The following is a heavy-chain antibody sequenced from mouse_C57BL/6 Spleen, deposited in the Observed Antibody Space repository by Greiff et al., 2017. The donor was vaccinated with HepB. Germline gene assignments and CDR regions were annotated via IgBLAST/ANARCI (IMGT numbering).Heavy chain of an antibody. D-gene: IGHD2-14*01. J-gene: IGHJ2*01. CDR2: ISYDGSN. CDR1: GYSITSGYY. V-gene: IGHV3-6*01. Sequence: EVHLVESGPGLVKPSQSLSLTCSVTGYSITSGYYWNWIRQFPGNKLEWMGYISYDGSNNYNPSLKNRISITRDTSKNQFFLKLNSVTTEDTATYYCARGDYRVDYWGQGTTLTVSS. CDR3: ARGDYRVDY.